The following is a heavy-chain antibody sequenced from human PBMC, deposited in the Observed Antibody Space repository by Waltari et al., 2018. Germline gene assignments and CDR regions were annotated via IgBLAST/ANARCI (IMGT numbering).Heavy chain of an antibody. CDR1: GLTLRDHY. CDR2: TRNKENSYST. CDR3: VRSYTASPMDV. D-gene: IGHD2-2*02. J-gene: IGHJ6*02. Sequence: EVQLVASGGDLVQPGGSLRLSCAGSGLTLRDHYIDWVNQAPGKGLEWLGLTRNKENSYSTVYAASVKGRFTISRDDSKNLAYLQMNSLGIDDTAIYYCVRSYTASPMDVWGQGTTVTVSS. V-gene: IGHV3-72*01.